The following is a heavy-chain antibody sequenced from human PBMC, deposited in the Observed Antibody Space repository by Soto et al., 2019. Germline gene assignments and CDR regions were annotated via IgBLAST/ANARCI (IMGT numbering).Heavy chain of an antibody. CDR3: AREDWFDA. CDR2: IYSGGDT. CDR1: GFTVSGNY. V-gene: IGHV3-53*01. J-gene: IGHJ5*02. Sequence: GGSLRLSCAASGFTVSGNYMSWVRQAPGKGLEWVSLIYSGGDTYYADSVKGRFTISRDNSKNTLYLQMNTLRAEDTAVYYCAREDWFDAWGQGTLVTVSS.